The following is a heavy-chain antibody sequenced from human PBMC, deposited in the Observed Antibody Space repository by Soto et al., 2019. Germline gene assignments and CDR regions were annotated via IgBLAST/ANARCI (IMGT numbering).Heavy chain of an antibody. Sequence: QITLKESGPTLVKPTQTLTLTCTFSGFSLSTSGVGVGWIRQPPGKALEWLALIYWDDDKRYSPSLKSRLTITKDTSKNQVVLTMTNMDPVDTATYYCAHLSTVTTLSAFDIWGQGTMVTVSS. CDR2: IYWDDDK. CDR3: AHLSTVTTLSAFDI. J-gene: IGHJ3*02. CDR1: GFSLSTSGVG. V-gene: IGHV2-5*02. D-gene: IGHD4-17*01.